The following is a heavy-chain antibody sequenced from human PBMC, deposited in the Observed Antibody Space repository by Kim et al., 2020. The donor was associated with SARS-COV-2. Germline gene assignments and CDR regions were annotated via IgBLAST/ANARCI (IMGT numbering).Heavy chain of an antibody. CDR2: YI. CDR3: ARDAGHYMDV. V-gene: IGHV3-21*01. Sequence: YIYYADSVKGRFTITRDNAKNALYLQMNSLGAEDTAVYYCARDAGHYMDVWGKGTTVTVSS. J-gene: IGHJ6*03.